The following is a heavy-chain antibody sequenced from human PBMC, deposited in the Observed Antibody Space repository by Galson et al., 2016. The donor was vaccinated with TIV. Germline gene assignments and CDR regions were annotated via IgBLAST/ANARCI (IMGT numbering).Heavy chain of an antibody. D-gene: IGHD3-10*01. CDR2: IYSAGNT. Sequence: SLRLSCAGSGFTVSGTPMSWVRQAPGKGLEWVSLIYSAGNTFYADSVKGRFTLSRDNSKNTVYLQISSLRVEDTAVYYCARVSGVVRGYGLDVWGQGTMVTVAS. CDR3: ARVSGVVRGYGLDV. V-gene: IGHV3-53*01. CDR1: GFTVSGTP. J-gene: IGHJ6*02.